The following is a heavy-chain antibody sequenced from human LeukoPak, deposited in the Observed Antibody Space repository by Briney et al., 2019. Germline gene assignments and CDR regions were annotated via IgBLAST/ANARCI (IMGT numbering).Heavy chain of an antibody. V-gene: IGHV3-64D*09. CDR1: GFTFSNYD. CDR3: VTTPVVVTGLSFDY. CDR2: ISSNGDSK. D-gene: IGHD2-21*02. Sequence: PGGSLTLSCSASGFTFSNYDIHWVRQPPGKGLEYVSAISSNGDSKYYADSVSGRFTISRDNTKNTLYLQMRSLRDDDVGVYYCVTTPVVVTGLSFDYWGQGTLVTVSS. J-gene: IGHJ4*02.